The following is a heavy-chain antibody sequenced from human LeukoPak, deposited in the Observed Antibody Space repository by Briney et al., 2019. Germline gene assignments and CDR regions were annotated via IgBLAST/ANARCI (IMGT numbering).Heavy chain of an antibody. CDR3: ARGTNEYPGSDY. CDR1: GFTFRRYG. Sequence: PGGSLRLSCAASGFTFRRYGVSWVRQAPGKGLEWVSAISGSGGSTYYADSVKGRFTVSRDNAKNSVFLEMNSLRAEDTAVYYCARGTNEYPGSDYWGQGTLVTVSS. J-gene: IGHJ4*02. CDR2: ISGSGGST. V-gene: IGHV3-23*01. D-gene: IGHD1-14*01.